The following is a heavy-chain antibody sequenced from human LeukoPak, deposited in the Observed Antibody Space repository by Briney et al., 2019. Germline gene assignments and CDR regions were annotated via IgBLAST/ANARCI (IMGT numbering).Heavy chain of an antibody. D-gene: IGHD1-26*01. CDR3: ARDPGSYFDY. Sequence: SETLSLTCAVYGGSFSGYYWSRIRQPPGKGLEWIGSIYHSGSTYYNPSLKSRVTISVDTSKNQFSLKLSSVTAADTAVYYCARDPGSYFDYWGQGTLVTVSS. V-gene: IGHV4-34*01. CDR2: IYHSGST. J-gene: IGHJ4*02. CDR1: GGSFSGYY.